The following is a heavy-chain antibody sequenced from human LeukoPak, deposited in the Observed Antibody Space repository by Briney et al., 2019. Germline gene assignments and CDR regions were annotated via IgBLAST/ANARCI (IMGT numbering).Heavy chain of an antibody. J-gene: IGHJ4*02. CDR2: FEPEDGET. Sequence: SSVKVSSKVSGYTLTELSMHWVRQAPGKGLEWMGGFEPEDGETIYAQKFQGRLTMTEDTSTDTAYMELRSLRSEDTAVYYCATDHGSTDLDYWGQGTLVTVSS. V-gene: IGHV1-24*01. CDR1: GYTLTELS. CDR3: ATDHGSTDLDY. D-gene: IGHD2-2*03.